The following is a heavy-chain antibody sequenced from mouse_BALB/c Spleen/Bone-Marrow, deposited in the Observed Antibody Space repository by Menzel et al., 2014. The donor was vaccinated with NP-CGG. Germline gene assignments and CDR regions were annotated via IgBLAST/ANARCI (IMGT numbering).Heavy chain of an antibody. Sequence: VQLQQPGAELVKPGASVRLSCTASGFNIKDTYMHWVKQRPEQGLEWIGRIDPANGNTKYDPKFQGKATITADTSSNTAYLQLSSLTSEDTAVYYCANYVYGYNFDYWGQGTTLPVPS. J-gene: IGHJ2*01. V-gene: IGHV14-3*02. CDR2: IDPANGNT. CDR1: GFNIKDTY. D-gene: IGHD2-2*01. CDR3: ANYVYGYNFDY.